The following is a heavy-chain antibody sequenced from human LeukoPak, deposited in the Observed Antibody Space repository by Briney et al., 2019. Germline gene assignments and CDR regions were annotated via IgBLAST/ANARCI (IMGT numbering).Heavy chain of an antibody. CDR1: GFTFDDYA. CDR2: ITWNRDNI. CDR3: AKDQIEFTQGGMDV. J-gene: IGHJ6*02. Sequence: PGGSLRLSCTVSGFTFDDYAMHWVRHTPGKGLEWVAGITWNRDNIGYGDSVKGRFTISRDNVKNVLYLQMNSLRPEDTALYYCAKDQIEFTQGGMDVWGQGTTVTVSS. V-gene: IGHV3-9*01.